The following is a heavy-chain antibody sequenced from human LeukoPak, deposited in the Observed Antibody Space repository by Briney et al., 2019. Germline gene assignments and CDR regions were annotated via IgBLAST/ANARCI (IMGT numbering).Heavy chain of an antibody. V-gene: IGHV3-53*04. CDR1: GFTVSSNY. Sequence: GGSLRLSWAASGFTVSSNYMSWVRQAPGKGLEWVSVIYSGGSTYYADSVKGRFTISRHNSKNTLYLQMNSLRAEDTAVYYCARAYSGSYHEWGQGTLVTVSS. CDR2: IYSGGST. D-gene: IGHD1-26*01. CDR3: ARAYSGSYHE. J-gene: IGHJ4*02.